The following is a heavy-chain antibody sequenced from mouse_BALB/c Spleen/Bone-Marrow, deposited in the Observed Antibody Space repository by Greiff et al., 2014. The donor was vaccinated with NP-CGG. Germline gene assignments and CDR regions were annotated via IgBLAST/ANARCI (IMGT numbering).Heavy chain of an antibody. CDR2: IYPENGDT. Sequence: SGAELVKPGASVKMSCKASGYTFTSYNMHWVKQTPGQGLEWIGAIYPENGDTSYNQKFKGKATLTADKSSSTAYMQLSSLTSEDSAVYYCARGGTPYYFDYWGQGTTLTVSS. V-gene: IGHV1-12*01. J-gene: IGHJ2*01. D-gene: IGHD2-14*01. CDR3: ARGGTPYYFDY. CDR1: GYTFTSYN.